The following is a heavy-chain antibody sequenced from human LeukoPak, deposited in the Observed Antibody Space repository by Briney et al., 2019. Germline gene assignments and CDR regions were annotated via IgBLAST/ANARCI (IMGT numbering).Heavy chain of an antibody. J-gene: IGHJ3*02. CDR3: VRGNYDNRGYSNAFDI. D-gene: IGHD3-22*01. CDR2: TYYNGNT. CDR1: GASISSSY. Sequence: SETLSLTCTVSGASISSSYWSWIRQPPRKRLEWIGYTYYNGNTNSNPSLKSRVTISADTSKNQFSLRLSSVTAADSAVYYCVRGNYDNRGYSNAFDIWGRGAMVTVSS. V-gene: IGHV4-59*01.